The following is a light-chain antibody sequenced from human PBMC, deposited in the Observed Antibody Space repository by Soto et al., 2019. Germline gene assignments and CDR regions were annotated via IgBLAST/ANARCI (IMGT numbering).Light chain of an antibody. CDR3: QQYDKWPRT. CDR1: HSVGTN. V-gene: IGKV3-15*01. CDR2: GAS. Sequence: VLTHSPATLSWSPGERATLSFRALHSVGTNLVWYQQKPGQAPRLLIYGASARATGIPDRFSGGGSGAEYTLTISSLQSEDFAVYYCQQYDKWPRTFGQGTKVDIK. J-gene: IGKJ1*01.